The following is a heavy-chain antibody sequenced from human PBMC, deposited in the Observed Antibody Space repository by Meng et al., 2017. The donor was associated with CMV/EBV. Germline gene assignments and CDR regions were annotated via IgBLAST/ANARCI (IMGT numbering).Heavy chain of an antibody. CDR1: GYTFTGYY. D-gene: IGHD6-13*01. J-gene: IGHJ6*02. Sequence: ASVKVSCKASGYTFTGYYMHWVRQAPGQGLEWMGWINPNSGGTNYAQKFQGRVTMTRDTSISTAYMELSRLRSDDTAVYYCARVIAAACTRTPGYYGMDVWGQGTTVTVSS. CDR2: INPNSGGT. V-gene: IGHV1-2*02. CDR3: ARVIAAACTRTPGYYGMDV.